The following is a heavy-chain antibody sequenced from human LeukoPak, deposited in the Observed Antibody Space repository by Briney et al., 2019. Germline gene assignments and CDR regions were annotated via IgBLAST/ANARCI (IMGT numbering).Heavy chain of an antibody. Sequence: GESLKISCKGSGYSFTSYWIGWVRQMPGKGLEWMGIIYPGDSDTRYSPSFQGQVTISADKSISTAYLQWSSLKASDTAMYYCARRGPSYCSGGSCIDYWGQGTLVTVSS. D-gene: IGHD2-15*01. CDR2: IYPGDSDT. CDR1: GYSFTSYW. J-gene: IGHJ4*02. CDR3: ARRGPSYCSGGSCIDY. V-gene: IGHV5-51*01.